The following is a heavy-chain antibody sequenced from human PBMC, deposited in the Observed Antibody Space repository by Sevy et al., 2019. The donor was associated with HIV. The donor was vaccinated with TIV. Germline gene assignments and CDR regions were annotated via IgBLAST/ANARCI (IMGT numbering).Heavy chain of an antibody. CDR2: ISAYNGNT. J-gene: IGHJ4*02. V-gene: IGHV1-18*01. Sequence: ASVKVSCKASGYTFTSYGISWVRQAPGQGLEWMGWISAYNGNTNYAQKLQGRVTMTTDTSTSTAYMELRSLRSDDTAVYYCARVLGSGYSSSWYPLDYWGQGTLVTVSS. CDR3: ARVLGSGYSSSWYPLDY. CDR1: GYTFTSYG. D-gene: IGHD6-13*01.